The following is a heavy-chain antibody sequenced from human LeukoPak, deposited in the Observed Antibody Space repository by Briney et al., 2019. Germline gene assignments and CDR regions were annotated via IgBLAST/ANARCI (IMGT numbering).Heavy chain of an antibody. CDR2: IYPGDSDT. CDR1: GYSFTSYW. Sequence: GESLKISCKGSGYSFTSYWIGWVRQMPGKGLEWMGIIYPGDSDTRYSPSFQGQVTISADKSISTAYLQWSSPKASDTAMYYCARPDLSSDSSGWYGFDYWGQGTLVTVSS. D-gene: IGHD6-19*01. CDR3: ARPDLSSDSSGWYGFDY. J-gene: IGHJ4*02. V-gene: IGHV5-51*01.